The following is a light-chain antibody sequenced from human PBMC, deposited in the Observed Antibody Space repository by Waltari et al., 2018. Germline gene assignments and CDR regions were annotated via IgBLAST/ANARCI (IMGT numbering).Light chain of an antibody. V-gene: IGKV3-11*01. J-gene: IGKJ2*01. Sequence: EIVLTQSPATLSLSPGETATLYCRASQSVGTYLAWYQQKPGQAPMLLIYDASNRATGIPARFRGSGSGTDFTLTISSLEPEDFALYYCQQRSSWTPHTFGQGARLEIK. CDR3: QQRSSWTPHT. CDR1: QSVGTY. CDR2: DAS.